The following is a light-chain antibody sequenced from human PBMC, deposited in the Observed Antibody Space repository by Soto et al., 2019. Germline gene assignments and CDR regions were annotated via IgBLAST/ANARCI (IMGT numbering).Light chain of an antibody. V-gene: IGKV1-6*01. CDR1: QDIRND. CDR3: LQSYSTPRT. J-gene: IGKJ1*01. CDR2: GAS. Sequence: IQMTQSPASLSASVGDRVTITCRASQDIRNDLGWFQQKPGKAPNLLIYGASSVHRGVPSRFSGSGSGSDFTLTISSLRSEDFATYYCLQSYSTPRTFGQGTKVDIK.